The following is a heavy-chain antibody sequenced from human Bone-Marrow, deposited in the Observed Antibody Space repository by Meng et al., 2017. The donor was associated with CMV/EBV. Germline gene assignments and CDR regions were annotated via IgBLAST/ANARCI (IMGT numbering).Heavy chain of an antibody. Sequence: GESLKISCAASGFTFSSYSMNWVRQAPGKGLEWVTFIRYDGSNKYYADSVKGRFTISRDNSKNTLFLQMNSLRAEDTAVYYCARPLTNYDFWSGYYTGGGMDVWGQGTKVTV. CDR1: GFTFSSYS. CDR2: IRYDGSNK. J-gene: IGHJ6*02. D-gene: IGHD3-3*01. CDR3: ARPLTNYDFWSGYYTGGGMDV. V-gene: IGHV3-30*02.